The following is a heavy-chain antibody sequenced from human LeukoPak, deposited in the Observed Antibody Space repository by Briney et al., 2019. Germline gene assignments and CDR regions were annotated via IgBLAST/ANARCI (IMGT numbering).Heavy chain of an antibody. CDR2: IYYSGSS. D-gene: IGHD5-12*01. CDR1: GCTISSSSYY. CDR3: AGQPWLHGGVIDY. V-gene: IGHV4-39*01. J-gene: IGHJ4*02. Sequence: SETLSLTCTVSGCTISSSSYYWGWIRQPPGKGLEWIGSIYYSGSSYYNPSLKSRVTISVDTSKNQFSLKLSSVAAADTAVYYCAGQPWLHGGVIDYWGQGTLVTVSS.